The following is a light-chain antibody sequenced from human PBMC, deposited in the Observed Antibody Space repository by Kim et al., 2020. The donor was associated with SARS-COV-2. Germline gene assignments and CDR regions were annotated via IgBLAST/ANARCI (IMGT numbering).Light chain of an antibody. J-gene: IGLJ3*02. CDR1: GSNIEFNY. Sequence: GQSVTIYCAGSGSNIEFNYVYWYQQVPGTAPKVLIYRNSERPSGVPDRFSGSKSGTSASLAISGLRSEDEADYYCAAWDDKLSGRVFGGGTQLTVL. CDR3: AAWDDKLSGRV. CDR2: RNS. V-gene: IGLV1-47*01.